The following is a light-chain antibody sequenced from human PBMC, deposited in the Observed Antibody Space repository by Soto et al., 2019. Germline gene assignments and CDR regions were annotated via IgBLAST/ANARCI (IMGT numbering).Light chain of an antibody. CDR2: GNN. CDR1: SSNIGSNT. Sequence: QSVLTQPPSASGTPGQRVTISCSGSSSNIGSNTVNWYQQLPGTAPKLLIYGNNQRPSGVPDRFSGSKSGTSASLAISGLQSEDESDYYCEAWGGSLKGLLFGTGTKVTVL. CDR3: EAWGGSLKGLL. J-gene: IGLJ1*01. V-gene: IGLV1-44*01.